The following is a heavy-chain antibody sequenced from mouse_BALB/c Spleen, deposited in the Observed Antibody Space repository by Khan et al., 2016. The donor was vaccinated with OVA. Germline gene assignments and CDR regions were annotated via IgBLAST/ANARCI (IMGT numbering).Heavy chain of an antibody. D-gene: IGHD2-2*01. V-gene: IGHV1S135*01. CDR1: GYSFTSYY. CDR3: TRHGYGAWVTD. CDR2: IDPFSGDT. J-gene: IGHJ3*01. Sequence: VQLKESGPELMKPGASVKISCKASGYSFTSYYIHWVMESHGKSLEWIGYIDPFSGDTTYNQKFKGKATLTVDKSSSTAYILLSNLTSEDSAVYYCTRHGYGAWVTDWGKGTLGTVSA.